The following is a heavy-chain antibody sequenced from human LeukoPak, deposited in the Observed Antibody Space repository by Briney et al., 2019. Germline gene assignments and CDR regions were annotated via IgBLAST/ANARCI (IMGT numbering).Heavy chain of an antibody. CDR1: GGSISSGGYY. Sequence: SQTLSLTCTVSGGSISSGGYYWGWIRQPPGKGLEWIGYIYYSGSTYYNPSLKSRVTISVDTSKNQFSLKLSSVTAAGTAVYYCARSYGSGWFSGFDPWGQGTLVTVSS. D-gene: IGHD6-19*01. CDR2: IYYSGST. J-gene: IGHJ5*02. V-gene: IGHV4-31*03. CDR3: ARSYGSGWFSGFDP.